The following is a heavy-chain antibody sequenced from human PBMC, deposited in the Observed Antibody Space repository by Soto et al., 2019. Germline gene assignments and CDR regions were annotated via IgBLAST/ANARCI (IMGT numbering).Heavy chain of an antibody. J-gene: IGHJ4*02. Sequence: QVQLVQSGAEVKKPGASVKVSCKASGYTFTSYYMHWVRQAPGQGLEWMGIINPSGGSTSYAQKFQGRVTMTRDTSTSTVYMELSSLRSEDTAVYYCARGGKPYYYDSSGYYDPIDYWGQGTLVTVSS. D-gene: IGHD3-22*01. V-gene: IGHV1-46*01. CDR2: INPSGGST. CDR1: GYTFTSYY. CDR3: ARGGKPYYYDSSGYYDPIDY.